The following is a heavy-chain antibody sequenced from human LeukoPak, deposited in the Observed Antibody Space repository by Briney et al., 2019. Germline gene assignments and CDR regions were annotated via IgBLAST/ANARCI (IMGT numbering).Heavy chain of an antibody. D-gene: IGHD4-17*01. CDR1: GFTFSSYG. Sequence: GGTLRLTCAASGFTFSSYGMSWVRQAPGKGLEWVSAISGSGGSTYYADSVKGRFTISRDNSKNTLYPQMNSLRAEDTAVYYCARLGPLAVTTPLDPWGQGTLVTVSS. V-gene: IGHV3-23*01. J-gene: IGHJ5*02. CDR3: ARLGPLAVTTPLDP. CDR2: ISGSGGST.